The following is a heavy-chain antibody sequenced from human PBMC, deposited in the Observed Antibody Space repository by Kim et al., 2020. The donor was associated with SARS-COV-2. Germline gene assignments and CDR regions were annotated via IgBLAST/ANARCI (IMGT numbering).Heavy chain of an antibody. V-gene: IGHV4-59*13. Sequence: SETLSLTCTVSGGSISSYYWSWIRQPPGKGLEWIGYIYYSGSTNYNPSLKSRVTISVDTSKNQFSLKLSSVTAADTAVYYCARAKGRYSNYNWFDPWGQGTLVTVSS. J-gene: IGHJ5*02. D-gene: IGHD4-4*01. CDR1: GGSISSYY. CDR3: ARAKGRYSNYNWFDP. CDR2: IYYSGST.